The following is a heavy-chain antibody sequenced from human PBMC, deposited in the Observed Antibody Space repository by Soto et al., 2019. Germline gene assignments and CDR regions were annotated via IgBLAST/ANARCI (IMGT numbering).Heavy chain of an antibody. CDR2: INPGGSEK. D-gene: IGHD3-16*01. V-gene: IGHV3-7*01. Sequence: GGSLRLSCIASGFTFSDSWMDWVRQAPGKGPEWVANINPGGSEKNYVDSVKSRFTISRDNAKNSLFLQMNNLRAEDTTVYYCASLGRHGWGQGTTVTVSS. CDR3: ASLGRHG. J-gene: IGHJ6*02. CDR1: GFTFSDSW.